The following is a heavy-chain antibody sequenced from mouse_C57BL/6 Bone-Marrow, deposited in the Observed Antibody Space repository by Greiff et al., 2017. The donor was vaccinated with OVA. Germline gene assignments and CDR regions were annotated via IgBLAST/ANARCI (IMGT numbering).Heavy chain of an antibody. J-gene: IGHJ1*03. D-gene: IGHD3-3*01. CDR1: GFNIKNTY. CDR3: ARGPGRNWYFDV. CDR2: IDPANGNT. V-gene: IGHV14-3*01. Sequence: EVMLVESVAELVRPGASVKLSCTASGFNIKNTYMHWVKQRPEQGLEWIGRIDPANGNTKYAPKFQGKATITADTSSNTAYLQLSSLTSEDTAIYYCARGPGRNWYFDVWGTGTTVTVSS.